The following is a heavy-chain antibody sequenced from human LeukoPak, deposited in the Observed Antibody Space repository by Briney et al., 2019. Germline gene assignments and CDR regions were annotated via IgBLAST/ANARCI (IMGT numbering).Heavy chain of an antibody. Sequence: GASVKVSCKTSGYTFTSFAISWVRQAPGQGLEWMGWISANNGNTNYAQRFQGRVTMTTDTSTNTAYMELRSLRSDDTAMYYCARVPTTVTTLGYWGQGTLVTVSS. D-gene: IGHD4-17*01. J-gene: IGHJ4*02. CDR1: GYTFTSFA. V-gene: IGHV1-18*01. CDR2: ISANNGNT. CDR3: ARVPTTVTTLGY.